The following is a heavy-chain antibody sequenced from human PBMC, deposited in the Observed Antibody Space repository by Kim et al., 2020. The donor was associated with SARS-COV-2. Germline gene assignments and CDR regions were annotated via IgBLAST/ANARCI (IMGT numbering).Heavy chain of an antibody. D-gene: IGHD6-6*01. V-gene: IGHV5-51*01. J-gene: IGHJ2*01. Sequence: SPSFQGQVTISAEKSISTAYLQWSSLKASDTAMYYCARLDRARPYWYFDLWGRGTLVTVSS. CDR3: ARLDRARPYWYFDL.